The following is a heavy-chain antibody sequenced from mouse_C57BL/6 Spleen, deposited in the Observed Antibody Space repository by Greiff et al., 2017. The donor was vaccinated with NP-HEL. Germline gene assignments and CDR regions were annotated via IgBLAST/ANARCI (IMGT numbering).Heavy chain of an antibody. Sequence: EVQLVESGGGLVQPGGSLKLSCAASGFTFSDYYMYWVRQTPEKRLEWVAYISNGGGSTYYPDTVKGRITISRDNAKNTLYLQMSRLKSEDTAMYYCARHAYEDAMDYWGQGTSVTVSS. CDR2: ISNGGGST. J-gene: IGHJ4*01. CDR1: GFTFSDYY. CDR3: ARHAYEDAMDY. D-gene: IGHD1-1*01. V-gene: IGHV5-12*01.